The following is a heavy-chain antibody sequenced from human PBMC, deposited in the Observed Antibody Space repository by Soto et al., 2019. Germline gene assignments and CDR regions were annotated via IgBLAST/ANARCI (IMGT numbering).Heavy chain of an antibody. Sequence: SGPTLVNPTQTLTLTCTFSGFSLSTSGMCVSWIRQPPGKALEWLARIDWDDDKYYSTSLKTRLTISKDTSKNQVVLTMTNMDPVDTATYYCARSQGPYGDYGMGYYMDVWGKGTTVTVSS. V-gene: IGHV2-70*11. J-gene: IGHJ6*03. CDR2: IDWDDDK. CDR1: GFSLSTSGMC. D-gene: IGHD4-17*01. CDR3: ARSQGPYGDYGMGYYMDV.